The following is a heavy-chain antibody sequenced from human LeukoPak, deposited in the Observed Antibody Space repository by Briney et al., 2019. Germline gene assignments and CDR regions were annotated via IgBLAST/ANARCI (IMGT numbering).Heavy chain of an antibody. CDR3: AKDSRYDIMTGYYEAFDY. V-gene: IGHV3-21*04. J-gene: IGHJ4*02. CDR1: GFTFSSYS. CDR2: ISSSSSYI. D-gene: IGHD3-9*01. Sequence: GGSLRLSCAASGFTFSSYSMNWVRQAPGKGLEWVSSISSSSSYIYYADSVKGRFTISRDNAKNSLYLQMNSLRAEDTAVYYCAKDSRYDIMTGYYEAFDYWRQGTLVTVSS.